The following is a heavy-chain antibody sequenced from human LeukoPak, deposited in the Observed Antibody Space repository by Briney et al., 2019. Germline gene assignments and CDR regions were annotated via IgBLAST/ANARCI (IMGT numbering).Heavy chain of an antibody. D-gene: IGHD3-22*01. J-gene: IGHJ1*01. CDR1: GFTFSSYW. CDR2: INSDGTDI. Sequence: PGGSLRLSCAASGFTFSSYWTHWVRQAPGKGLEWVARINSDGTDISYGDSVKGRFTISRDNAKNTLYLQMNSLRVEDTAVYYYARVGYYDSSNYYAYFQHWGQGTLVTVSS. CDR3: ARVGYYDSSNYYAYFQH. V-gene: IGHV3-74*01.